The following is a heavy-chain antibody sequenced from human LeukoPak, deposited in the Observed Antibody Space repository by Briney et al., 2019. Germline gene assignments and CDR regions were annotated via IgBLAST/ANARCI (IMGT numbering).Heavy chain of an antibody. CDR3: ARGSPGATIFFVYFDY. CDR2: ISYDGSNK. Sequence: GGSLRLPCAASGFTFSSYAMHWVRQAPGKGLEWVAVISYDGSNKYYADSVKGRFTISRDNSKNTLYLQMNSLRAEDTAVYYCARGSPGATIFFVYFDYWGQGTLVTVSS. J-gene: IGHJ4*02. D-gene: IGHD1-26*01. V-gene: IGHV3-30-3*01. CDR1: GFTFSSYA.